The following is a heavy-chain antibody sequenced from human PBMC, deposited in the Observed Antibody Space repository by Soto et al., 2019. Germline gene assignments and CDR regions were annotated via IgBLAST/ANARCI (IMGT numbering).Heavy chain of an antibody. CDR2: NYHSESA. J-gene: IGHJ5*02. D-gene: IGHD3-10*01. V-gene: IGHV4-30-2*01. CDR1: GGSISSGGYS. CDR3: VRDHKQYGWGRRAGWFDP. Sequence: QLQLLESGSGLVKPSQTLSLTCTVSGGSISSGGYSWGWIRRPPGRGLEGIGNNYHSESASYNPSLKRRVSISVNRSKNQFSLILTSVTSADTAVYNCVRDHKQYGWGRRAGWFDPWRQGTLVTVSS.